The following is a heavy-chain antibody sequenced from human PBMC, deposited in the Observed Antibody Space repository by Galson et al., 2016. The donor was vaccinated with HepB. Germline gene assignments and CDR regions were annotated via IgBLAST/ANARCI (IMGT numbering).Heavy chain of an antibody. CDR1: GYAFRNYI. CDR3: ARAPTMITFGGLIVGDLDF. J-gene: IGHJ4*02. D-gene: IGHD3-16*02. V-gene: IGHV3-21*01. CDR2: ISSSGRSI. Sequence: SLRLSCAASGYAFRNYIMNWVRQSPGKGLEWVTSISSSGRSIYYADSVKGRFTISRDNTKNSLYLQMNSLRADDAAVYYCARAPTMITFGGLIVGDLDFWGQGNLVTVSS.